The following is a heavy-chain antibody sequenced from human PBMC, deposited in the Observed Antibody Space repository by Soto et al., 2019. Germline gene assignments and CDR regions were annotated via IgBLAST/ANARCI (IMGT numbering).Heavy chain of an antibody. D-gene: IGHD6-19*01. V-gene: IGHV3-30-3*01. CDR1: RFTFSYYA. Sequence: GGSLRLSCAASRFTFSYYAMHWIRQAPGKGLEWMAVISSDGSKQYYADSVKGRFTISRDNSKNTLYLQMNSLRVEDTAVYYCARDPRSSGLNAFDIWGQGTMVTVSS. CDR2: ISSDGSKQ. CDR3: ARDPRSSGLNAFDI. J-gene: IGHJ3*02.